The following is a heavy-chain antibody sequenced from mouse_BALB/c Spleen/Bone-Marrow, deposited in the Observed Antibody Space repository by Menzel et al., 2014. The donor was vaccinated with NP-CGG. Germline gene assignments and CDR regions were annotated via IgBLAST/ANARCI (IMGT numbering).Heavy chain of an antibody. Sequence: EVQLQQSGPSLVKPSQTLSLTCSVTGDSITSGYWNWIRKFPGNKLEYMGYISYRGSTYYNPSLKSRISITRDTSKNXYYLQLNSVTTEDTATYYCARGGGSSYNYAMDYWGQGTSVTVSS. CDR3: ARGGGSSYNYAMDY. D-gene: IGHD1-1*01. CDR2: ISYRGST. CDR1: GDSITSGY. V-gene: IGHV3-8*02. J-gene: IGHJ4*01.